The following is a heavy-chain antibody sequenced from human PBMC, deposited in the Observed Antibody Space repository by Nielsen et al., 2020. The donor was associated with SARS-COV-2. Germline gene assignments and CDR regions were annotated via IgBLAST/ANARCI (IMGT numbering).Heavy chain of an antibody. V-gene: IGHV4-4*02. D-gene: IGHD6-19*01. CDR2: IYHSGST. CDR3: ATSGRGQWLVLFDY. J-gene: IGHJ4*02. Sequence: PPGKGLEWIGEIYHSGSTNYNPSLKSRVTISVDKSKNQFSLKLSSVTAADTAVYYCATSGRGQWLVLFDYWGQGTLVTVSS.